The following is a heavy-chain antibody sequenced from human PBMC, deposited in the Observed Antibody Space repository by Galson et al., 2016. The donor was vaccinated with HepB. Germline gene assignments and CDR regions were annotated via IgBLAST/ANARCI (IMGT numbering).Heavy chain of an antibody. CDR2: ISSDAVTT. CDR1: GFTFSSYA. J-gene: IGHJ6*02. D-gene: IGHD3-10*01. CDR3: ARYRFFFGSGSYSLRRGYYHGMDV. Sequence: SLRLSCAASGFTFSSYAMHWVRQAPGKGLEYVSAISSDAVTTYYADSVKGRFTISRENSKNTLYLQMNSLRVEDTALYYCARYRFFFGSGSYSLRRGYYHGMDVWGQGTTVTVSS. V-gene: IGHV3-64*04.